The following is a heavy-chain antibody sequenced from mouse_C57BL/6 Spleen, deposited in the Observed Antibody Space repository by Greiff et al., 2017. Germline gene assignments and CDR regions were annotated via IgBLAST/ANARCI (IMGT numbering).Heavy chain of an antibody. D-gene: IGHD1-1*02. V-gene: IGHV1-82*01. CDR1: GYAFTSSW. CDR3: AKDGGFGGDIDD. CDR2: IYPGDGDT. J-gene: IGHJ4*01. Sequence: QVQLQQSGPELVKPGASVTISCKASGYAFTSSWMNWVKQRPGKGLEWIGRIYPGDGDTNYNGKFKGKATLTVDKSSSTAYMQLSSLTSVDSAVCGCAKDGGFGGDIDDWGQGTTVTVSS.